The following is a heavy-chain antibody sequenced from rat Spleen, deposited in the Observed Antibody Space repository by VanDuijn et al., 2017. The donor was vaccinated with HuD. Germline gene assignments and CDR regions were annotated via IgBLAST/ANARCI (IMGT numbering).Heavy chain of an antibody. V-gene: IGHV5-29*01. CDR2: ISYDGSST. Sequence: EVQLVESGGGLVQSGRSLKLSCAASGFTFSNYGMAWVRQAPTKGLEWVATISYDGSSTYYRDSVKGRFTISRDTAKSTLYLQMDSLRSEDTATYYCATAGSRVSRCAYWGQGTLVTVSS. J-gene: IGHJ3*01. CDR3: ATAGSRVSRCAY. D-gene: IGHD1-4*01. CDR1: GFTFSNYG.